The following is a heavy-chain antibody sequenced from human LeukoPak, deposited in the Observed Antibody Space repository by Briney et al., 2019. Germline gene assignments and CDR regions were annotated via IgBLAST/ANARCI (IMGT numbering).Heavy chain of an antibody. J-gene: IGHJ2*01. CDR2: TYYRSRWYN. V-gene: IGHV6-1*01. CDR3: ARDIFYLDV. Sequence: SQTLSLTCVISGDSVPRNAAAWNGIRQSPSRGLEWLGRTYYRSRWYNEYAVSVRSRTNINADTSKNQFSLQLNSVTPEDTAVYYCARDIFYLDVWGSGTRVTVSS. CDR1: GDSVPRNAAA.